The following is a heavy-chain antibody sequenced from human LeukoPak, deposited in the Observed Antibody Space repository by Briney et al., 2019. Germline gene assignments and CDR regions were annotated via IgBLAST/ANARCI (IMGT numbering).Heavy chain of an antibody. CDR1: GFTFSSYS. V-gene: IGHV3-21*01. J-gene: IGHJ5*02. CDR2: ISSSSSSYI. CDR3: ARSRIKSGNWFDP. Sequence: GVLRLSCAASGFTFSSYSMNWVRQAPGKGLEWASSISSSSSSYIYYADSVKGRFTISRDNAKNSLYLQMNSLRAEDTAVYYCARSRIKSGNWFDPWGQGTLVTVSS. D-gene: IGHD1-14*01.